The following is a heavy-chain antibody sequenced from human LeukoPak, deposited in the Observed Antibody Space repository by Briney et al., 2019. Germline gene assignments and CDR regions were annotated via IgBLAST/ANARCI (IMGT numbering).Heavy chain of an antibody. CDR1: GFTFSSYA. D-gene: IGHD3-3*01. Sequence: GGSLRLSCAASGFTFSSYAMSWVRQAPGKGLEWVSAISGSGGSTYYADSVKGRVTISRDNSKNTLYLQMNSLRAEDTAVYYCAKDASRLRFLEWLFDYWGQGTLVTVSS. CDR2: ISGSGGST. V-gene: IGHV3-23*01. CDR3: AKDASRLRFLEWLFDY. J-gene: IGHJ4*02.